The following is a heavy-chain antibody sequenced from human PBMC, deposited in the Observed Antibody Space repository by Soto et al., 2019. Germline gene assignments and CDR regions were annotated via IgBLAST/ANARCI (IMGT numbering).Heavy chain of an antibody. Sequence: SGGSLRLSCAASGFTFSSYAMSWVRQAPGKGLEWVSAISGSGGSTYYADSVKGRFTISRDNSKNTLYLQMNSLRAEDTAVYYSAKFGRDAHRLLLTWSVFDYWGQGTLVTSPQ. CDR3: AKFGRDAHRLLLTWSVFDY. V-gene: IGHV3-23*01. CDR2: ISGSGGST. CDR1: GFTFSSYA. D-gene: IGHD3-10*01. J-gene: IGHJ4*02.